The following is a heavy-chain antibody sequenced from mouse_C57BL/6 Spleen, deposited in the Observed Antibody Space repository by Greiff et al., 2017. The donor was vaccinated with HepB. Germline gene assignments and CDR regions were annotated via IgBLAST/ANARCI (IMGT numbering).Heavy chain of an antibody. CDR1: GYSITSGYY. D-gene: IGHD1-1*01. V-gene: IGHV3-6*01. CDR3: ARVNYYGSGYFDY. CDR2: ISYDGSN. J-gene: IGHJ2*01. Sequence: EVKLQESGPGLVKPSQSLSLTCSVTGYSITSGYYWNWIRQFPGNKLEWMGYISYDGSNNYNPSLKNRISITRDTSKNQFFLKLNSVTTEDTATYYCARVNYYGSGYFDYWGQGTTLTVSS.